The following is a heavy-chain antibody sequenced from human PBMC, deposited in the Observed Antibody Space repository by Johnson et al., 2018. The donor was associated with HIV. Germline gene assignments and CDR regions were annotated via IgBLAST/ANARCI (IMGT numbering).Heavy chain of an antibody. J-gene: IGHJ3*02. Sequence: QVQLVESGGGLVKPGGSLRLSCAASGFTFSVYYMSWIRQAPGKGLEWVSYISSSGSTIYYADSVKGRFTISRDNAEKSLYLQMNSLRAEDTAVYYCAREWSLGFDAFDIWGQGTMVTVSS. D-gene: IGHD3-3*01. V-gene: IGHV3-11*04. CDR1: GFTFSVYY. CDR3: AREWSLGFDAFDI. CDR2: ISSSGSTI.